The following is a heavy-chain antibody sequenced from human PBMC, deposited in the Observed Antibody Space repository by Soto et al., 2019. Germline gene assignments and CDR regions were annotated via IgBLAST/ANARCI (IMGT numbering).Heavy chain of an antibody. CDR3: ARDRVDCSSTSCWFWTYYYGMDV. V-gene: IGHV3-33*01. J-gene: IGHJ6*02. CDR2: IWYDGSNK. D-gene: IGHD2-2*01. Sequence: GGSLRLSCAASGFTFSSYGMHWVRQAPGKGLEWVAVIWYDGSNKYYADSVKGRFTISRDNSKNTLYLQMNSLRAEDTAVYYCARDRVDCSSTSCWFWTYYYGMDVWGQGTTVTVSS. CDR1: GFTFSSYG.